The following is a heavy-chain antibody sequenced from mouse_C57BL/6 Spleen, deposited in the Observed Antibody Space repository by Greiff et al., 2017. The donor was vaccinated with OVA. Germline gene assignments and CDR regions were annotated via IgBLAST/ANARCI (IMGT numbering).Heavy chain of an antibody. CDR2: INPSNGGN. CDR3: AREGTGTRVFDY. V-gene: IGHV1-53*01. CDR1: GYTFTSYW. J-gene: IGHJ2*01. Sequence: QVQLQQPGTELVKPGASVKLSCKASGYTFTSYWMHWVKQRPGQGLEWIGNINPSNGGNTYNEKFKSKATLTVDKSSSTAYMQLSSLTSEDSAVYYCAREGTGTRVFDYWGQGTTLTVSS. D-gene: IGHD4-1*01.